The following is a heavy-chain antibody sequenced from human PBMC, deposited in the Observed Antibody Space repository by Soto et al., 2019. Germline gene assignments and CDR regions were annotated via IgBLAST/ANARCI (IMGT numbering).Heavy chain of an antibody. J-gene: IGHJ6*02. CDR1: GYTFTRYG. D-gene: IGHD3-16*01. V-gene: IGHV1-18*01. Sequence: QVQLVQSGAEVKNPGASVKVSCKASGYTFTRYGIAWARQAPGQGLEWMGWINTYNGNTNYAQNVQGRVTLTTDTSTRTAFMGLRSLRSNDTAIYYCAMVDVYVTPSPQDVWGQGTTVIVSS. CDR3: AMVDVYVTPSPQDV. CDR2: INTYNGNT.